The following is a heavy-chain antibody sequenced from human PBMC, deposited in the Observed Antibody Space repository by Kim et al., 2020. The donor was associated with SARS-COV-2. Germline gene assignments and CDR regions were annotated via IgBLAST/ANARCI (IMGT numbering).Heavy chain of an antibody. Sequence: GESLKISCKGSGYSFTSYWIGWVRQMPGKGLEWMGIIYPGDSDTRYSPSFQGQVTISADKSISTAYLQWSSLKASDTAMYYCARRDAVGYDPENWFDPWGQGTLVTVSS. V-gene: IGHV5-51*01. J-gene: IGHJ5*02. CDR3: ARRDAVGYDPENWFDP. CDR1: GYSFTSYW. CDR2: IYPGDSDT. D-gene: IGHD2-2*01.